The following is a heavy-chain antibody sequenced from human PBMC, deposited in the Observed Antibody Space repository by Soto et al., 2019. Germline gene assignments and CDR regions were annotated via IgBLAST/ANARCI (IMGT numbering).Heavy chain of an antibody. CDR1: GGSISNYY. CDR2: IYYSGST. J-gene: IGHJ4*01. CDR3: TRSLLKSLDY. Sequence: SETLSLTWTVSGGSISNYYWIWVRQPPGKGPEWIGYIYYSGSTNYNPSLKSRVTISLDKSKNQFSLNLNSVTAADTAMYYCTRSLLKSLDYWGQGTLVTVSS. V-gene: IGHV4-59*12. D-gene: IGHD3-9*01.